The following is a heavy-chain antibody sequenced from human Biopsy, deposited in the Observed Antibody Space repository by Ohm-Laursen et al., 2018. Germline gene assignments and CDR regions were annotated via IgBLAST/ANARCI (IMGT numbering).Heavy chain of an antibody. CDR1: GFTFSSFG. V-gene: IGHV3-7*01. D-gene: IGHD2/OR15-2a*01. CDR3: TRGTTYYAGTTYYDALDV. Sequence: SLRLSCAASGFTFSSFGMHWVRQAPGKGLEWVANIKRDGSQSNHADSVKGRFTISRDNAKNSLYLQMNSLRAEDTAVYYCTRGTTYYAGTTYYDALDVWGQGTTVTVSS. CDR2: IKRDGSQS. J-gene: IGHJ3*01.